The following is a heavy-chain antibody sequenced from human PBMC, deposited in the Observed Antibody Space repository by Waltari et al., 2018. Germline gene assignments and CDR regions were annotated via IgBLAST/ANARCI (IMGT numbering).Heavy chain of an antibody. CDR1: DDSFNDYY. CDR2: IHYSGST. Sequence: QVQLQESGPGLVKPSETLSLTCTISDDSFNDYYWCWIRQPPGKGLEWLGYIHYSGSTDSSPSFKSRVTMSIDTSKNQFSLNLSSVSAVDTAVYYCARDAATGYFDSWGQGTLVTVSS. J-gene: IGHJ4*02. D-gene: IGHD1-1*01. CDR3: ARDAATGYFDS. V-gene: IGHV4-59*01.